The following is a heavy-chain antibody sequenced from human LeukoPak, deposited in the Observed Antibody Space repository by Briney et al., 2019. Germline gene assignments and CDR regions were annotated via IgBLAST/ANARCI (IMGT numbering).Heavy chain of an antibody. D-gene: IGHD3-10*01. CDR3: ARSPITMVRGSRYYYGMDV. CDR2: INHSGST. J-gene: IGHJ6*04. V-gene: IGHV4-34*01. Sequence: PSETLSLTCAVYGGSFSGYYWSWIRQPPGKGLEWIGEINHSGSTNYNPSLKSRVTISVDTSKNQFSLKLSSVTAADTAVYYCARSPITMVRGSRYYYGMDVWGKGTTVTVSS. CDR1: GGSFSGYY.